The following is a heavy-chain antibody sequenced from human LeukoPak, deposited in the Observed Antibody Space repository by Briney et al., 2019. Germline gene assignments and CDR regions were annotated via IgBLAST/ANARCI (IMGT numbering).Heavy chain of an antibody. CDR1: GYTFTNYG. CDR3: ARDPESRGWYGGYYFDY. V-gene: IGHV1-18*04. D-gene: IGHD6-19*01. Sequence: ASVKVSCKASGYTFTNYGISWVRQAPGQGLEWMGWISAYNVNTNYARKLQGRVTMTTDTSTSTAYMELRSLRSDDTAVYYCARDPESRGWYGGYYFDYWGQGTLVTVSS. J-gene: IGHJ4*02. CDR2: ISAYNVNT.